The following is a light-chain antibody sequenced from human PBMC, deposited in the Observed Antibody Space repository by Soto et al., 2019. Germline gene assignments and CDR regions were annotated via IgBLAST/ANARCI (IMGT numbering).Light chain of an antibody. Sequence: IVLTQSPATLSLSPGERATLSCMASQSVSSYLAWYQQKPGQAPRLLIYDASNRATGIPARFSGSGSGTDFTLTISSLEPEDFAVYYCQQRSNWPPEGTFGQGTKVDIK. V-gene: IGKV3-11*01. CDR2: DAS. CDR1: QSVSSY. CDR3: QQRSNWPPEGT. J-gene: IGKJ1*01.